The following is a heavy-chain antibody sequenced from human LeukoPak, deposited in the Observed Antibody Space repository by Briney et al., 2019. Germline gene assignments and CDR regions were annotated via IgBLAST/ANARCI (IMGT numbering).Heavy chain of an antibody. Sequence: GGSLRLSCAAPGFTFRNTYSMNWVRQARGKGLEWVAHISLTTTTVSYADSVKGRFTMSRDNAKKSLSLQMNSLRAEDTAVYYCARDGDWAFDYWGQGTLVTVSS. J-gene: IGHJ4*02. D-gene: IGHD2-21*02. CDR1: GFTFRNTYS. CDR2: ISLTTTTV. CDR3: ARDGDWAFDY. V-gene: IGHV3-48*01.